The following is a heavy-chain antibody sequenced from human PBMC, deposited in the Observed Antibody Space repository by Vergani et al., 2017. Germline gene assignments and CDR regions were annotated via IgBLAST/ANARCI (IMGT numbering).Heavy chain of an antibody. CDR1: GGTFSSYA. Sequence: QVQLVQSGAEVKKPGSSVKVSCKASGGTFSSYAISWVRQAPGQGLEWMGGIIPIFVTANYAQKFQGRVTITADESTSTAYMELSSLRSEDTAVYYCARVGPTGTTVFDAFDIWGQGTMVTVSS. CDR3: ARVGPTGTTVFDAFDI. D-gene: IGHD1-7*01. CDR2: IIPIFVTA. V-gene: IGHV1-69*01. J-gene: IGHJ3*02.